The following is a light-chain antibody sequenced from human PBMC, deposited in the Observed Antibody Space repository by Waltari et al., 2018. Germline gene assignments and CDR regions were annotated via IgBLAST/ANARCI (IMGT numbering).Light chain of an antibody. CDR1: QSISNW. V-gene: IGKV1-12*01. J-gene: IGKJ4*01. CDR2: GAS. Sequence: DIQMTQSPSSVSAFVGDRVTITCRASQSISNWLAWYQQKPGKALKLLIYGASDLHSGVPSRFSGSGAGTDFTLTISSLQAEDFATYYCQQVNSFPATFGGGTTVEIK. CDR3: QQVNSFPAT.